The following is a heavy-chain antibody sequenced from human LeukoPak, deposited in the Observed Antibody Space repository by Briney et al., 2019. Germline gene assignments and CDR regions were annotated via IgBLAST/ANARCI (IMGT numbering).Heavy chain of an antibody. Sequence: ASVKVSCKASGYTFTSYGISWVRQAPGQGLEWMGWISAYNGNTNYAQKLQGRVTVTTDTSTSTAYMELRSLRSDDTAVYYCARVLRFLEWFNWFDPWGQGTLVTVSS. V-gene: IGHV1-18*01. D-gene: IGHD3-3*01. CDR3: ARVLRFLEWFNWFDP. CDR2: ISAYNGNT. J-gene: IGHJ5*02. CDR1: GYTFTSYG.